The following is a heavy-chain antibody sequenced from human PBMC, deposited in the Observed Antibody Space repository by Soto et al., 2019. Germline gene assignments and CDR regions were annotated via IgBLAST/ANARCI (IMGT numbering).Heavy chain of an antibody. Sequence: GGSLRLSCAASGFTFDDYGMSWVRQAPGKGLEWVSGINWNGGSTGYADSVKGRFTISRDNAKNSLYLQMNSLRAEDTALYHCARESYGDYELWFDPWGQGTLVTVSS. D-gene: IGHD4-17*01. V-gene: IGHV3-20*01. CDR1: GFTFDDYG. CDR2: INWNGGST. CDR3: ARESYGDYELWFDP. J-gene: IGHJ5*02.